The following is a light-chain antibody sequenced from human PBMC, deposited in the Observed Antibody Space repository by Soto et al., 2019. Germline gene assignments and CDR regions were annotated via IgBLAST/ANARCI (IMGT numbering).Light chain of an antibody. Sequence: QSVLTQPASVSGSPGQSITISCTGTSTDVNGHDYVSWYQQHPGKAPKVIIYEVTNRPSGISNRFSGSKSGNTASLTISGLQAEDEADYHCCSYTSGTSAFGTGTKATVL. V-gene: IGLV2-14*01. CDR1: STDVNGHDY. J-gene: IGLJ1*01. CDR2: EVT. CDR3: CSYTSGTSA.